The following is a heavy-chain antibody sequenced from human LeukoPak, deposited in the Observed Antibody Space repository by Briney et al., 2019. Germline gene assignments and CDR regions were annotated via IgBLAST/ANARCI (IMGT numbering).Heavy chain of an antibody. D-gene: IGHD2-2*01. CDR1: GFTFSIYA. CDR3: ATSRIVVVPAANYDSSGYRDY. J-gene: IGHJ4*02. CDR2: IYYSGST. Sequence: GSLRLSCAASGFTFSIYAMSWIRQPPGKGLEWIGYIYYSGSTNYNPSLKSRVTISVDTSKNQFSLKLSSVTAADTAVYYCATSRIVVVPAANYDSSGYRDYWGQGTLVTVSS. V-gene: IGHV4-59*12.